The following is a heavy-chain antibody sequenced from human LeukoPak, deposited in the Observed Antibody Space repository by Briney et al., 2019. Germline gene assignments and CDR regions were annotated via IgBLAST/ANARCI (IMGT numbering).Heavy chain of an antibody. Sequence: SETLSLTCTVCGGSFRRYYWLWIRQPPGKGLECIGEINHSSSTNYTSSLKSRVTISVDTSKNQFSLKLSSVTAADTAVYYCARQYYYGSSGSPYCWGEGTLVIVSS. CDR1: GGSFRRYY. J-gene: IGHJ4*02. CDR2: INHSSST. CDR3: ARQYYYGSSGSPYC. V-gene: IGHV4-34*01. D-gene: IGHD3-22*01.